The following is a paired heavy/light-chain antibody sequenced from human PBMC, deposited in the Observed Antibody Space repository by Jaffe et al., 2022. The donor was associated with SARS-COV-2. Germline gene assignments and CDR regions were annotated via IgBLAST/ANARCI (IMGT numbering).Heavy chain of an antibody. D-gene: IGHD6-13*01. CDR2: FSHSGST. Sequence: QVQLQESGPGLVRPSETLSLTCTVSGYSISSGHYWGWIRQTPGKGLEWIGSFSHSGSTYYNPSLRSRVAMSVDTSKNQFSLNLTSVTATDTAVYYCARDASGWFGNWFDPWGLGTRVTVSS. CDR3: ARDASGWFGNWFDP. J-gene: IGHJ5*02. CDR1: GYSISSGHY. V-gene: IGHV4-38-2*02.
Light chain of an antibody. CDR1: RSVLHSSNGKNY. CDR3: QQHYTPPPT. CDR2: WAS. Sequence: DIVMTQSPDSLAVSLGERATINCKSSRSVLHSSNGKNYLGWYQQKPGQPPKLLIYWASFRQSGVPDRFSGSGSGTDFTLTISSLQAEDVAVYYCQQHYTPPPTFGQGTKVEIK. J-gene: IGKJ1*01. V-gene: IGKV4-1*01.